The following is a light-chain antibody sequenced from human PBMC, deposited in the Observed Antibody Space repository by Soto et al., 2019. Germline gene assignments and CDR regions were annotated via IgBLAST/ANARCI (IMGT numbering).Light chain of an antibody. J-gene: IGKJ1*01. CDR3: QQYDNRPGT. CDR1: QSVSSH. Sequence: EIVMTQSPATLSVSPGERATLSCRASQSVSSHLAWYQHKPGQPPRLLLYGASIRLSGIPARFSGSGSGTEFTLSINSLQSEDFAVYYCQQYDNRPGTFGQGTKVEIK. CDR2: GAS. V-gene: IGKV3-15*01.